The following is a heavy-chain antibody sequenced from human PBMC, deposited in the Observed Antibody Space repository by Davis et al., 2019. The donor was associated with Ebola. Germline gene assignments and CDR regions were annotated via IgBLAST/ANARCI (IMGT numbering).Heavy chain of an antibody. J-gene: IGHJ4*02. Sequence: AASVKVSCKASGYTFTSYYIHWVRQAPGQGLEWMGIINPSGGSTNYAQKFQGRVTMTRDTSTSTAYMELRSLRPDDTAVYFCARRNYYGSGTVYFDPWGQGTLVTVSS. CDR1: GYTFTSYY. D-gene: IGHD3-10*01. V-gene: IGHV1-46*01. CDR3: ARRNYYGSGTVYFDP. CDR2: INPSGGST.